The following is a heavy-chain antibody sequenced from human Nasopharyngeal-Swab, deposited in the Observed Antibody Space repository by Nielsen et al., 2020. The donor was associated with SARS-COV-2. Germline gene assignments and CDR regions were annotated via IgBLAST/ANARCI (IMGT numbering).Heavy chain of an antibody. Sequence: VRQMPGKGLEWVSVISGNGGTTYYADSVKGRFTISRDNSQNTLFLQMNSLRAEDTAVYYCAKEGGGGNYLYYYYYGMDVWSQGTTVTVSS. D-gene: IGHD1-26*01. CDR3: AKEGGGGNYLYYYYYGMDV. V-gene: IGHV3-23*01. J-gene: IGHJ6*02. CDR2: ISGNGGTT.